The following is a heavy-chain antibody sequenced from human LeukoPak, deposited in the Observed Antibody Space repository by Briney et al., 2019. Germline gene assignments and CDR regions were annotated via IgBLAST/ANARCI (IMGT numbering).Heavy chain of an antibody. CDR2: IIPILGIA. J-gene: IGHJ4*02. CDR3: ARVTYYYVSSGYLVHNHFDY. D-gene: IGHD3-22*01. Sequence: SVKVSCKASGGTFSSYAISWGRQAPGQGLEWMGRIIPILGIANYAQKFQGRVTITADKSTSTAYMELSSLRSEDTAVYYCARVTYYYVSSGYLVHNHFDYWGQGTLVTVFS. V-gene: IGHV1-69*04. CDR1: GGTFSSYA.